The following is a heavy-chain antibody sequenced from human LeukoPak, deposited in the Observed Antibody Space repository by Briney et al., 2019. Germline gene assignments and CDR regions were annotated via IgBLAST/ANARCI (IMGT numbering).Heavy chain of an antibody. CDR1: GASISSGSNY. Sequence: PSETLSLTCSVSGASISSGSNYWGWLRQPPGKTLEWIVSIYSSGSTYYNPSLKSRFIIIIDTPKNHFSLTLSSVTAADTAVYYCARSDGYGLVGIWGQGTMVTVSS. V-gene: IGHV4-39*07. D-gene: IGHD3-10*01. J-gene: IGHJ3*02. CDR3: ARSDGYGLVGI. CDR2: IYSSGST.